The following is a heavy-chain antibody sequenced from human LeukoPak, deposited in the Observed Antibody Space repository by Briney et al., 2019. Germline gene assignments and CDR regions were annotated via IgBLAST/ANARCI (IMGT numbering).Heavy chain of an antibody. CDR3: ARDRDPYYDNSGYYPLLWY. CDR2: IYYSGST. V-gene: IGHV4-59*01. D-gene: IGHD3-22*01. CDR1: GGSISSYY. J-gene: IGHJ4*02. Sequence: SETLSLTCTVSGGSISSYYWSWIRQPPGKGLEWIGYIYYSGSTNYNPSLKSRVTISVDTSKNQFSLKLSSVTAADTAVYYCARDRDPYYDNSGYYPLLWYWGQGTLVTVSS.